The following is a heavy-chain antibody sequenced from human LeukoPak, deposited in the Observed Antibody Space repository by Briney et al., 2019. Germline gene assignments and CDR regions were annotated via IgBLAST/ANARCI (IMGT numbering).Heavy chain of an antibody. Sequence: GGSLRLSCAASGFTFSSYAMSWVRQAPGKGLEWVSAISGSGGSTYYADSVKGRFTISRDNSKNTLYLQTSLRAEDTAVYYCAKEDCSSTSCYKYFDYWGQGTLVTVSS. V-gene: IGHV3-23*01. J-gene: IGHJ4*02. CDR1: GFTFSSYA. CDR2: ISGSGGST. D-gene: IGHD2-2*01. CDR3: AKEDCSSTSCYKYFDY.